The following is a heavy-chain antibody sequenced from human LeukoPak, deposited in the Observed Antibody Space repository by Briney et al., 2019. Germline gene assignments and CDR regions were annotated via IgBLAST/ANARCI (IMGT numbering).Heavy chain of an antibody. CDR1: GYTFTSYA. CDR3: ARGPLWFGELLSFGY. D-gene: IGHD3-10*01. Sequence: ASVKVSCKASGYTFTSYAMHWVRQAPGQRLEWMGWINAGNGNTKYSQKFQGRVTIARDTSASTAYMELSSLRSEDTAVYYCARGPLWFGELLSFGYWGQGTLVTVSS. CDR2: INAGNGNT. J-gene: IGHJ4*02. V-gene: IGHV1-3*01.